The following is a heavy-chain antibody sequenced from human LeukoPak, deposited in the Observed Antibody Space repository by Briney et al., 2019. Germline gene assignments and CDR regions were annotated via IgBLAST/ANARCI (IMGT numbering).Heavy chain of an antibody. CDR1: GGSISRSSYY. Sequence: SETLSLTCTVSGGSISRSSYYWGWIRQPPGKGLEWIGSIYYSGSTYYNPSLKSRVTISVDTSKNQFSLKLSSVTAADTAVYYCARVVQQLAYYYMDVWGKGTTVTVSS. CDR2: IYYSGST. V-gene: IGHV4-39*07. J-gene: IGHJ6*03. CDR3: ARVVQQLAYYYMDV. D-gene: IGHD6-13*01.